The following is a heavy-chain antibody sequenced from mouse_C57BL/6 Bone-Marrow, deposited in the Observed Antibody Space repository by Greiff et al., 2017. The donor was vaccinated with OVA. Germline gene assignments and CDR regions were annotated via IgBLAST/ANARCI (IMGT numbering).Heavy chain of an antibody. J-gene: IGHJ2*01. CDR1: GYTFTDYN. CDR3: ARSGPHYYGSRYFDY. Sequence: EVQLVESGPELVKPGASVKIPCKASGYTFTDYNMDWVKQSHGKSLEWIGDINPNNGGTIYNQKFKGEATLTVDKSSSTAYMELRSLTSEDTAVYYCARSGPHYYGSRYFDYWGQGTTLTVSS. CDR2: INPNNGGT. V-gene: IGHV1-18*01. D-gene: IGHD1-1*01.